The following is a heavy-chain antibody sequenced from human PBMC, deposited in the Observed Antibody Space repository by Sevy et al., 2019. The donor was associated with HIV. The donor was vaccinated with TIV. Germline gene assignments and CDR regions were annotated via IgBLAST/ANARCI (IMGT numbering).Heavy chain of an antibody. CDR1: GESFSNYY. J-gene: IGHJ6*02. V-gene: IGHV4-34*01. CDR2: INQSGST. CDR3: ARGPYYYESINHKLYYYYGMDV. D-gene: IGHD3-22*01. Sequence: LQLPETLSLTCTVYGESFSNYYWSWIRQPPGKGLEWIGEINQSGSTNYNASLKSRITISVDTSKKHFTLRLNFVTAADTAVYYCARGPYYYESINHKLYYYYGMDVWGQGTTVTVSS.